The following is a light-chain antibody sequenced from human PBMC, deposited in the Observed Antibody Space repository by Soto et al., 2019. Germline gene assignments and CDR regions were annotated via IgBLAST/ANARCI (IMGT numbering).Light chain of an antibody. CDR3: QQYGSSSWT. V-gene: IGKV3-20*01. J-gene: IGKJ1*01. CDR2: GTS. Sequence: EIVLTQSPGTLSLSPGERATLSCRACQSVSSSYLAWYQQKPGQAPRLLIYGTSSRATAIPDRFSGSGSGTDFTLTISRLELYDFAVYYCQQYGSSSWTFGQGTRWIS. CDR1: QSVSSSY.